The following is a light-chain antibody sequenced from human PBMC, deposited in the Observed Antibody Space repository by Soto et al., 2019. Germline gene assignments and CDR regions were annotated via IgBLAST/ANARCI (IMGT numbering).Light chain of an antibody. CDR1: QSVSNNY. V-gene: IGKV3-20*01. Sequence: EIVLTQSPGTLSLSRGERATLSCRASQSVSNNYLAWYQQKPGQAPRLLIYGASSRATGIPDRFSGSGSGTAFTLTISRLEPEDFAVYYCQQYGNSPWTLGQGTKVDIK. CDR3: QQYGNSPWT. CDR2: GAS. J-gene: IGKJ1*01.